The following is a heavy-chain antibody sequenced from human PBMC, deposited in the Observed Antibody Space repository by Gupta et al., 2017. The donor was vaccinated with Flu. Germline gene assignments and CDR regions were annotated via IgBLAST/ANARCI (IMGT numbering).Heavy chain of an antibody. CDR3: VRVSKVANHYSMDV. J-gene: IGHJ6*03. Sequence: EVQLVESGGGFVQPGGSLRLSCAASGFTFSSFDMHWVRQARGKPLEWVSGIGNDHDPYYPGYVKGRFTTSRANADNSSSFQLKSLIAEDTAVYYCVRVSKVANHYSMDVWGKGTTVTVSS. CDR1: GFTFSSFD. V-gene: IGHV3-13*05. CDR2: IGNDHDP.